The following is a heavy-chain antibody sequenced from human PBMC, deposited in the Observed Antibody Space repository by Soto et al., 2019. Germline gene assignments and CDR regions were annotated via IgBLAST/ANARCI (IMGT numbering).Heavy chain of an antibody. J-gene: IGHJ6*03. D-gene: IGHD2-15*01. Sequence: PSVKVSCKASGGTFSSYTISWVRQAPGQGLEWMGRIIPILGIANYAQKFQGRVTITADKSTSTAYMELSSLRSEDTAVYYCARGAVVAARTYYYYYMDVWGKGTTVTVSS. CDR3: ARGAVVAARTYYYYYMDV. CDR2: IIPILGIA. CDR1: GGTFSSYT. V-gene: IGHV1-69*02.